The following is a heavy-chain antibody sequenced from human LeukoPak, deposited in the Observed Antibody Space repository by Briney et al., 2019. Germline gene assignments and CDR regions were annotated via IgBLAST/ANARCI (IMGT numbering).Heavy chain of an antibody. V-gene: IGHV3-30*03. CDR3: ARDPVGAIGYGMDV. CDR1: GFTFSSYG. CDR2: ISYDGSNK. D-gene: IGHD1-26*01. J-gene: IGHJ6*02. Sequence: GGSLRLSCAASGFTFSSYGMHWVRQAPGKGLEWVAVISYDGSNKYYADSVKGRFTISRDTSKNTLYLQMNSLRAEDTAVYYCARDPVGAIGYGMDVWGQGTTVTVSS.